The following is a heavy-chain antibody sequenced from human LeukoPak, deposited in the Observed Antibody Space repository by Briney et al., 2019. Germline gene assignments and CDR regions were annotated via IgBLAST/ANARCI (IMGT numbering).Heavy chain of an antibody. CDR1: GFTFSSYA. D-gene: IGHD3-22*01. V-gene: IGHV3-23*01. Sequence: GGSLTLSCAPSGFTFSSYAMSWVRHAPGKGLEWVSAISGSGGSTYYAHSVNGRFTISRDNSNNMQYLQMNSLRVEDTAVYYCAKRHGDSSGYYYVKWSYFDYWGQGTLVTVSS. CDR3: AKRHGDSSGYYYVKWSYFDY. J-gene: IGHJ4*02. CDR2: ISGSGGST.